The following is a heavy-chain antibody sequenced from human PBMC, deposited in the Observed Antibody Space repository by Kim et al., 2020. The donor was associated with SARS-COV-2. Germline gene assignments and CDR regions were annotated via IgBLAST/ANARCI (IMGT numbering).Heavy chain of an antibody. CDR1: GFTFSSYS. V-gene: IGHV3-21*01. J-gene: IGHJ5*02. D-gene: IGHD2-15*01. CDR3: ATLGPIVVVVAATRVDWFDL. Sequence: GGSLRLSCAASGFTFSSYSMNWVRQAPGKGLEWVSSISSSSSYIYYADSVKGRFTISRDNAKNSLYLQMNSLRAEDTAVYYCATLGPIVVVVAATRVDWFDLWGQGTLVTVSS. CDR2: ISSSSSYI.